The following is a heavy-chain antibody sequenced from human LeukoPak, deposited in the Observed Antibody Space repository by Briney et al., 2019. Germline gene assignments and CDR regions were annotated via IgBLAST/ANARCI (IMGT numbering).Heavy chain of an antibody. Sequence: GGSLRLSCAASGFTSSDYYMSWIRQTPGKGLEWVSYISSSGTTMEYAKSVKGRFTISRDNAKDSLYLQMNSLEAEDTAVYYCAKGHTYGMIWGQGTLVSVSS. CDR2: ISSSGTTM. J-gene: IGHJ4*02. D-gene: IGHD2-8*01. CDR3: AKGHTYGMI. V-gene: IGHV3-11*01. CDR1: GFTSSDYY.